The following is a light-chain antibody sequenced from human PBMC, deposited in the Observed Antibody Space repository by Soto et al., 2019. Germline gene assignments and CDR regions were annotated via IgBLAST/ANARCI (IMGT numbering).Light chain of an antibody. CDR1: SSNIGSHT. Sequence: QSVLTQPPSASGTPGQTIAISCSGGSSNIGSHTVNWYQQLPGTAPRLLIDSNTQRPSGVPDRFSGSKSGTSASLAIIGLQSEYEGDYYCAAWDDSLNGVVFGGGTKLTVL. V-gene: IGLV1-44*01. CDR3: AAWDDSLNGVV. J-gene: IGLJ2*01. CDR2: SNT.